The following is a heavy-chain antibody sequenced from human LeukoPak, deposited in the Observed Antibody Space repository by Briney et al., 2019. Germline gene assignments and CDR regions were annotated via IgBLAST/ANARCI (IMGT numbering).Heavy chain of an antibody. J-gene: IGHJ4*02. V-gene: IGHV1-46*01. CDR1: GYPFTSYY. CDR3: ARVPGYSYGLDY. Sequence: ASVKVSCKPPGYPFTSYYMHWVRQAPGQGLEWMGIINPNGGSTTYAQKFQARVTMTRDMSTSTVYMELSSLTSEDTAMYYCARVPGYSYGLDYWGQGTLVTVSS. D-gene: IGHD5-18*01. CDR2: INPNGGST.